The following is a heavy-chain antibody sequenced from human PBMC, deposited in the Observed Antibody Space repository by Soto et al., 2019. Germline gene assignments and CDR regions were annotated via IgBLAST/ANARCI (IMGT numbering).Heavy chain of an antibody. J-gene: IGHJ5*02. CDR2: IIPILGIA. V-gene: IGHV1-69*08. CDR1: GGTFSSYT. CDR3: ARDVGNWNANNWFDP. D-gene: IGHD1-20*01. Sequence: QVQLVQSGAEVKKPGSSVKVSCKASGGTFSSYTISWVRQAPGQGLEWMGRIIPILGIANYAQKFQGRVTITADKSTSTAYMELSSLRSEDTAVYYCARDVGNWNANNWFDPWGQGTLVTVSS.